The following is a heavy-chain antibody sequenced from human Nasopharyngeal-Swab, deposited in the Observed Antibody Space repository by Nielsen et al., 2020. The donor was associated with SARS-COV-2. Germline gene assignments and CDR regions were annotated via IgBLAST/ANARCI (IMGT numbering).Heavy chain of an antibody. D-gene: IGHD6-13*01. V-gene: IGHV3-23*01. J-gene: IGHJ6*02. Sequence: WIRQPPGKGLEWVSAISGSGGSTYYADSVKGRFTISRDNSKNTLYLQMNSLRAEDTAVYYCAKDLPEQQLAQYYYYGMDVWGQGTTVTVSS. CDR3: AKDLPEQQLAQYYYYGMDV. CDR2: ISGSGGST.